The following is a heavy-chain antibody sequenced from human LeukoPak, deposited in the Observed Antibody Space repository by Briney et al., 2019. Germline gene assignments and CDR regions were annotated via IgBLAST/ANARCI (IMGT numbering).Heavy chain of an antibody. CDR3: ASGPYYFDSSGAFDI. J-gene: IGHJ3*02. CDR1: GGSFSGYY. V-gene: IGHV4-59*10. D-gene: IGHD3-22*01. Sequence: SETLSLTCAVYGGSFSGYYWSWIRQPAGKGLEWIGRIYTSGSTNYNPSLKSRVTISVDTSKNQFSLKLSSVTAADTAVYYCASGPYYFDSSGAFDIWGQGTMVTVSS. CDR2: IYTSGST.